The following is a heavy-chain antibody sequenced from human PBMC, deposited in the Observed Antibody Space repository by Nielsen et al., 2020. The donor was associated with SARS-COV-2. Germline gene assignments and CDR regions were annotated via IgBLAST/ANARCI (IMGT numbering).Heavy chain of an antibody. D-gene: IGHD3-3*01. V-gene: IGHV4-34*01. Sequence: SETLSLTCAVYGGSFSGYYWSWIRQPPGKGLEWIGEINHSGSTNYNPSLKSRVTISVDTSKNQFSLKLSSVTAADTAVYYCARSKFDFGGVMYIDGGGKG. CDR3: ARSKFDFGGVMYIDG. J-gene: IGHJ6*03. CDR2: INHSGST. CDR1: GGSFSGYY.